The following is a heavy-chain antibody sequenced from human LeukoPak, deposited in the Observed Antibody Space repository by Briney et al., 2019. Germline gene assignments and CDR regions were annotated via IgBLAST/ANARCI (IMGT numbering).Heavy chain of an antibody. J-gene: IGHJ6*03. V-gene: IGHV3-48*01. CDR1: GFTFRTYS. Sequence: PGGSLRLSCAASGFTFRTYSMNWVRQAPGKGLEWVSYISSSSSTIYYADSVKGRFTISRDNAKNSLYLQMKSLRAEDTAVYYCARGDGEQWLPWDYMDVWGKGTTVTVSS. D-gene: IGHD6-19*01. CDR3: ARGDGEQWLPWDYMDV. CDR2: ISSSSSTI.